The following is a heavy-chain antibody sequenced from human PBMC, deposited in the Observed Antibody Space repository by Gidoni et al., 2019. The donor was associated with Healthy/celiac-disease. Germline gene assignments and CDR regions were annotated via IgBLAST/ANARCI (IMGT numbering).Heavy chain of an antibody. Sequence: EVQLVASGGGLVKPGGSLRLSCAASGFTFSNAWMGWVRRAPGMGLGWVCRIKSKTDGGTTDYAAPVKGRFTISRDDSKNTLYLQMNSLKTEDTAVYYCTTELGELWGEYYFDYWGQGTLVTVSS. V-gene: IGHV3-15*01. D-gene: IGHD3-16*01. CDR2: IKSKTDGGTT. CDR3: TTELGELWGEYYFDY. J-gene: IGHJ4*02. CDR1: GFTFSNAW.